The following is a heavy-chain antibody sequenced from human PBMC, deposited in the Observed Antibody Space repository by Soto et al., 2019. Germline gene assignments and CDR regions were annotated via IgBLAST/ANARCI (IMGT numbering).Heavy chain of an antibody. Sequence: SLRLSCAASGFTFSSYAMSWVRQAPGKGLEWVSAISGSGGSTYYADSVKGRFTISRDNSKNTLYLQMNSLRAEDTAVYYCAKSWAVYDFWSGYHHDWGQGTLVTVSS. J-gene: IGHJ4*02. CDR3: AKSWAVYDFWSGYHHD. CDR2: ISGSGGST. D-gene: IGHD3-3*01. V-gene: IGHV3-23*01. CDR1: GFTFSSYA.